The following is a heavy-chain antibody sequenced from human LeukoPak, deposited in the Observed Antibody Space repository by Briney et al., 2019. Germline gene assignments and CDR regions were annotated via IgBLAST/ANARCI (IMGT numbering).Heavy chain of an antibody. Sequence: SETLSLTCTVSGGSISSSSYYWGWIRQPPGKGLEWIESIYYSGSTYYNPSLKSRVTISVDTSKNQFSLKLSSVTAADTAVYYCARYDFWSGTADYWGQGTLVTVSS. CDR1: GGSISSSSYY. V-gene: IGHV4-39*01. CDR3: ARYDFWSGTADY. D-gene: IGHD3-3*01. CDR2: IYYSGST. J-gene: IGHJ4*02.